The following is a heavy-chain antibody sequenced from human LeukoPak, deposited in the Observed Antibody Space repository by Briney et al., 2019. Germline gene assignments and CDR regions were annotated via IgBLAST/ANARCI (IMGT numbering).Heavy chain of an antibody. CDR3: ARGVVYYSYEMDV. V-gene: IGHV3-11*04. CDR2: ISNSGSTI. D-gene: IGHD3-3*01. J-gene: IGHJ6*02. CDR1: GFTFSDYY. Sequence: GGSLRLSCAASGFTFSDYYMSWIRQAPGKGREWVSYISNSGSTIYYADSVKGRFAISRDSAENSLFLQMNGLRAEDTALYYCARGVVYYSYEMDVWGQGTTVTVSS.